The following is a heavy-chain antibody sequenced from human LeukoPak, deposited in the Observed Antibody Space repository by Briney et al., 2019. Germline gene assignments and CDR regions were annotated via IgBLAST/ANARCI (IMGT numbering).Heavy chain of an antibody. J-gene: IGHJ6*02. D-gene: IGHD6-19*01. CDR2: ISNSGST. V-gene: IGHV4-31*03. Sequence: SETLSLTCTVSGGSINSGGYYWSWIRQHPGKGLEWIGYISNSGSTYYHPSLRSRLSISVDTSKNQFSLKLSSVTAADTAVYYCARVPLGIAVAGLYYYYYYGMDVWGQGTTVTVSS. CDR3: ARVPLGIAVAGLYYYYYYGMDV. CDR1: GGSINSGGYY.